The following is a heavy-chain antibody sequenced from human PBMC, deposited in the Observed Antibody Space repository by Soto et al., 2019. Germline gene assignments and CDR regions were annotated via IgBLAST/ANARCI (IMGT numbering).Heavy chain of an antibody. Sequence: QVQLVESGGGVVQPGRSLRLSCAASGFTFSSYGMHWVHQAPGKGLEWVAVISYDGSNKYYADSVKGRFTISRDNSKNTLYLQMNSLRAEDTAVYYCAKDLVVVPAAMGSNYYYGMDVWGQGTTVTVSS. V-gene: IGHV3-30*18. CDR3: AKDLVVVPAAMGSNYYYGMDV. CDR2: ISYDGSNK. CDR1: GFTFSSYG. J-gene: IGHJ6*02. D-gene: IGHD2-2*01.